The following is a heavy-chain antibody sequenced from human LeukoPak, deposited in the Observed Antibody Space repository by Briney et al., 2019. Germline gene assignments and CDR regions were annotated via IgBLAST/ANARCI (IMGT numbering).Heavy chain of an antibody. V-gene: IGHV4-34*01. D-gene: IGHD6-13*01. CDR2: INHSGST. CDR1: GGSFSGYY. Sequence: PSETLSLTCAVYGGSFSGYYWSWIRLPPGKGLEWIGEINHSGSTNYNPSLKSRVTISVDTSKNQFSLRLSSVTAADTAVYYCARGPSIPLSIAAAGIFDYWGQGTLVTVSS. J-gene: IGHJ4*02. CDR3: ARGPSIPLSIAAAGIFDY.